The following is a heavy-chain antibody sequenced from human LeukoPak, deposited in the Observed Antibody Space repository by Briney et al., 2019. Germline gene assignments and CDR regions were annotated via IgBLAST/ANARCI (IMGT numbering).Heavy chain of an antibody. CDR3: AKGGIWFGELKNWLDP. J-gene: IGHJ5*02. CDR1: GYSFTAYY. Sequence: RASVKVSCKASGYSFTAYYLHWVRQAPGQGLEWLGWINPNSGETNYGQHFQGRVTLTADASINTAYMDLRRLTSDDTAVYYCAKGGIWFGELKNWLDPWGQGTRVTVSS. D-gene: IGHD3-10*01. CDR2: INPNSGET. V-gene: IGHV1-2*02.